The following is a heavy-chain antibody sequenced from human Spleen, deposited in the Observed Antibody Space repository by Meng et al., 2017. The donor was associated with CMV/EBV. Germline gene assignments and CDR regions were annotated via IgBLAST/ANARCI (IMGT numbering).Heavy chain of an antibody. CDR2: INPSGGST. CDR1: GYRFNNYH. CDR3: ARVSGSSLTDY. D-gene: IGHD4/OR15-4a*01. Sequence: SCKASGYRFNNYHVHWVRQAPGQGFEWMGIINPSGGSTLYAQKLQDRVTMTSDLSTTTVYMELRSLTSEDTALYYCARVSGSSLTDYWGQGTLVTVSS. J-gene: IGHJ4*02. V-gene: IGHV1-46*02.